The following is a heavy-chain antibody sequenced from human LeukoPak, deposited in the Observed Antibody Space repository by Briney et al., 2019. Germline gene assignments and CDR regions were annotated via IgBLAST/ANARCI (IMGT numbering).Heavy chain of an antibody. CDR3: AKENIIGGIVDGEDY. V-gene: IGHV1-2*02. CDR2: INPDSGDT. J-gene: IGHJ4*02. Sequence: ASVKVSCKASGYTFTDYYMHWVRQAPGQGLEWMGWINPDSGDTYYAQKFQGSITMTRDTSITTVYMELTRLTSDDTAAYYCAKENIIGGIVDGEDYWGQGTLVTVSS. CDR1: GYTFTDYY. D-gene: IGHD3-16*01.